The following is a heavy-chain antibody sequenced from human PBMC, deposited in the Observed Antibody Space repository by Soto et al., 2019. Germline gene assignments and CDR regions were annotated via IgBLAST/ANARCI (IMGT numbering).Heavy chain of an antibody. CDR1: GYTFNSYG. CDR3: ARGSTQLWLSIADFDY. J-gene: IGHJ4*02. CDR2: ISGYNGHT. D-gene: IGHD5-18*01. V-gene: IGHV1-18*01. Sequence: ASVKVSCKASGYTFNSYGINWVRQAPGQGLEWMGWISGYNGHTSYAQRLQGRVTMTTDTSTSTAFMELRSLGSDDTAVYYCARGSTQLWLSIADFDYWGQGTLVTVSS.